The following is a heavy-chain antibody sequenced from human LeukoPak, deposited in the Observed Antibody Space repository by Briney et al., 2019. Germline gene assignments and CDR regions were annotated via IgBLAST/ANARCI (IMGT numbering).Heavy chain of an antibody. V-gene: IGHV3-23*01. CDR2: ISASGDSP. J-gene: IGHJ4*02. D-gene: IGHD2-15*01. CDR1: GFXFSHYA. Sequence: GGSLRLSRAASGFXFSHYAITWVRQAPGKGLEWVSTISASGDSPYYADSVKGRFTISRDNSKNTLYLQMSSLRAEDTAVYYCAKGDWCDYWGQGTLVTVSS. CDR3: AKGDWCDY.